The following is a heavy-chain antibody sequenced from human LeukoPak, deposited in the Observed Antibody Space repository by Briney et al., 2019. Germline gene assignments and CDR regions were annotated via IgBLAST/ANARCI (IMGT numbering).Heavy chain of an antibody. D-gene: IGHD1-26*01. CDR1: GGSISSSSYY. V-gene: IGHV4-39*01. CDR3: ARHAGGYSGSYPYYFDH. CDR2: IYYSGST. J-gene: IGHJ4*02. Sequence: SETQSLACTVSGGSISSSSYYWGWLRQPPGKGLEWIGSIYYSGSTYYNPSVKSPVTISVDTSKNQFSQKLSSVTAADTAVYYCARHAGGYSGSYPYYFDHWGQGTLVTVSS.